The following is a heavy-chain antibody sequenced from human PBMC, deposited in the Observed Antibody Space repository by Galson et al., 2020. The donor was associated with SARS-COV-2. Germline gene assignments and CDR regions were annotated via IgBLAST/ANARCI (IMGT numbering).Heavy chain of an antibody. Sequence: ASVKVSCKASGYTFTGYYIHWVRQAPGQGLEWMGWINVNSGGRNYAQKFQGRVTMTRDTSISTAYMEFSSLRSDDSAIYYCARGSTAGAFWSGYSAFDYWGLGTLVTVSS. CDR2: INVNSGGR. J-gene: IGHJ4*02. V-gene: IGHV1-2*02. D-gene: IGHD3-3*01. CDR1: GYTFTGYY. CDR3: ARGSTAGAFWSGYSAFDY.